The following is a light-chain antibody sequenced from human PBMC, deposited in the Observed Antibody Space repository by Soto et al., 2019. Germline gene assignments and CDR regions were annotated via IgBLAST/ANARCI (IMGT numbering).Light chain of an antibody. V-gene: IGLV2-23*01. CDR2: EGS. CDR1: SSDIGNYNL. CDR3: CSYAGSITYV. Sequence: QSVLTQPASVSGSPGQSITISCTGTSSDIGNYNLVFWYQQHPGKAPKLMIYEGSKRPSGVSNRFSGSKSGNTASLTISGLQAEDEADYYCCSYAGSITYVFGTGTRSPS. J-gene: IGLJ1*01.